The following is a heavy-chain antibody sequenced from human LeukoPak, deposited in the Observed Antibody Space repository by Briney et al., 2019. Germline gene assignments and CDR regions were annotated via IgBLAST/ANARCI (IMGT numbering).Heavy chain of an antibody. CDR3: ARGSQGSAYYFDY. V-gene: IGHV3-33*01. CDR1: GFTFSSYG. Sequence: GGSLRLSCAASGFTFSSYGMHWVRQAPGKGLEWVAVIWYDGSNKYYADSVKGRFTISRDNSKNTLYLQMNSLRAEDTAVYYCARGSQGSAYYFDYWGQGTLVTVSS. J-gene: IGHJ4*02. CDR2: IWYDGSNK.